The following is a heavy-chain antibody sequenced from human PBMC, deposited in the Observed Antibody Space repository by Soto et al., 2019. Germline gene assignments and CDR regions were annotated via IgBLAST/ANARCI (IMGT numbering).Heavy chain of an antibody. J-gene: IGHJ4*02. V-gene: IGHV4-39*01. CDR1: GGSISSSSYY. Sequence: SETLSLTCTVSGGSISSSSYYWGWIRQPPGKGLEWIGSIYYSGSTYYNPSLKSRVTISVDTSKNQFSLKLSSVTAADTAVYYCAINYVDTAMAVDYWGQGTLVTVS. D-gene: IGHD5-18*01. CDR3: AINYVDTAMAVDY. CDR2: IYYSGST.